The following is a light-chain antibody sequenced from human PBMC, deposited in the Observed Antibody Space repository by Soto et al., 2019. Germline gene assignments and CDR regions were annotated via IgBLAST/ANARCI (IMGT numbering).Light chain of an antibody. Sequence: QSALTQPSSVSGSPGQSITISCTGSSSDVGGYNYVSCYQQQPGTATKLMIYDVSNRPSVVSNRFSGYNAGNTASLTISGLPAEDEAYYYCSSYTSGSTWVFGGGTKLTVL. J-gene: IGLJ3*02. CDR2: DVS. V-gene: IGLV2-14*01. CDR3: SSYTSGSTWV. CDR1: SSDVGGYNY.